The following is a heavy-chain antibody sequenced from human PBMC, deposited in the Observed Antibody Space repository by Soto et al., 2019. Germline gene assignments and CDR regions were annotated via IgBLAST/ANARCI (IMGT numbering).Heavy chain of an antibody. Sequence: QVQLVESGGGLVKPGGSLRLSCAASGFTFRDFYMSWIRQAPGKGLEWISYISSGSTNIFYADSVKGRFTVSRDNAKNSVYLQMDSLRAEDTAVYYCARDRNAAGSDYWGQGTLGTVSS. CDR1: GFTFRDFY. CDR2: ISSGSTNI. V-gene: IGHV3-11*01. CDR3: ARDRNAAGSDY. D-gene: IGHD1-1*01. J-gene: IGHJ4*02.